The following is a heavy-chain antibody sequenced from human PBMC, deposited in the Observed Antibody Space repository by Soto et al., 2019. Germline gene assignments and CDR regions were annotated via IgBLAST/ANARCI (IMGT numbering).Heavy chain of an antibody. CDR3: ARYYDSSGYYYYYYYGMDV. CDR1: GGTFSSYA. D-gene: IGHD3-22*01. Sequence: SVKVSCKASGGTFSSYAISWVRQAPGQGLEWMGGIIPIFGTANYAQKFQGRVTITADESTSTAYMELSSLRSEDTAVYYCARYYDSSGYYYYYYYGMDVWGQGTTVTV. V-gene: IGHV1-69*13. CDR2: IIPIFGTA. J-gene: IGHJ6*02.